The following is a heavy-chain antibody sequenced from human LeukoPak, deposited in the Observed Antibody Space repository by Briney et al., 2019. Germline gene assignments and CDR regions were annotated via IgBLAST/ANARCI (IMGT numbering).Heavy chain of an antibody. J-gene: IGHJ4*02. V-gene: IGHV4-38-2*01. CDR3: ARGGYSSGVFDY. CDR2: IYHSGNT. CDR1: GYSISSGYY. D-gene: IGHD6-19*01. Sequence: SETLSLTCAVSGYSISSGYYWGWIRQPPGKGLEWIGNIYHSGNTYYSPSLKSRVTISVDTSTNHFSLKLSSVTAADTAVYYCARGGYSSGVFDYWGQGTLVTVSS.